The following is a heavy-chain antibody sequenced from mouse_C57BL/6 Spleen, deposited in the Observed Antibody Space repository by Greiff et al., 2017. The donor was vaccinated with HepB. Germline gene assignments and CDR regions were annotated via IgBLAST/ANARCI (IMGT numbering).Heavy chain of an antibody. CDR3: ARQRETAQAYYAMDY. CDR2: ISSGGSYT. Sequence: EVQVVESGGDLVKPGGSLKLSCAASGFTFSSYGMSWVRQTPDKRLEWVATISSGGSYTYYPDSLKGRFTISRDNAKNTLYLQMSSLKSEDTAMYYCARQRETAQAYYAMDYWGQGTSVTVSS. J-gene: IGHJ4*01. V-gene: IGHV5-6*01. CDR1: GFTFSSYG. D-gene: IGHD3-2*02.